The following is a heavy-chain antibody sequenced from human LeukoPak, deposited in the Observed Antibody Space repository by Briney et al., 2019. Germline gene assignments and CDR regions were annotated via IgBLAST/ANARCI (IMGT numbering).Heavy chain of an antibody. CDR2: ISSSSSYI. Sequence: GGSLRLSRAASGFTFSSYSMNWVRQAPGKGLEWVSSISSSSSYIYYADSVKGRFTISRDNAKNSLYLQMNSLRAEDTAVYYCARVISGHIVATSFYYFDYWGQGTLVTVSS. D-gene: IGHD5-12*01. J-gene: IGHJ4*02. CDR1: GFTFSSYS. V-gene: IGHV3-21*01. CDR3: ARVISGHIVATSFYYFDY.